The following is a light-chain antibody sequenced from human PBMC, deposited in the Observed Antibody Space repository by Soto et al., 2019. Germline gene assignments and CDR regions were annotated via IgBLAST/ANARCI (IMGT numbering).Light chain of an antibody. J-gene: IGLJ2*01. V-gene: IGLV1-47*01. CDR3: AALDDSLSGPL. CDR1: SSNIGSNY. CDR2: RNN. Sequence: QSVLTQPPSASGTPGQRVTISCSGSSSNIGSNYVYWYQQLPGTAPKLLIYRNNQRPSGVPDRFSGSRSGTSASLAISGLRSEDEADYYCAALDDSLSGPLFGGGTQLTVL.